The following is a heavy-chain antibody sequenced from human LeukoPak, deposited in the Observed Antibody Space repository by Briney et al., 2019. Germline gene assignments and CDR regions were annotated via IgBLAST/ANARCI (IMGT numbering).Heavy chain of an antibody. D-gene: IGHD5-18*01. V-gene: IGHV4-59*01. CDR2: IYYSGST. J-gene: IGHJ4*02. CDR3: ARVGYTYGPFDY. CDR1: GGSISSYY. Sequence: SETLSLTCTVSGGSISSYYWSWIRQPPGKGLEWIGYIYYSGSTNYNPSLKSRVTISVDTSKNQFSLRLSSVTAADTAVYYCARVGYTYGPFDYWGQGTLVTVSS.